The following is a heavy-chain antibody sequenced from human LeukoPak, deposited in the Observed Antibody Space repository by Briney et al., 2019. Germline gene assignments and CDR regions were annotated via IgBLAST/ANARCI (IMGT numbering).Heavy chain of an antibody. J-gene: IGHJ4*02. V-gene: IGHV5-51*01. Sequence: GASLKISCKGSGYSFSSYWIGWVRQMPGKGLEWMGIIYPGDSDTRYSPSFQGQVTISADKSINTAYLQWSSLKASDTAMYYCARPDCSGGGCYLLDNWGEGTLVTVSS. D-gene: IGHD2-15*01. CDR1: GYSFSSYW. CDR3: ARPDCSGGGCYLLDN. CDR2: IYPGDSDT.